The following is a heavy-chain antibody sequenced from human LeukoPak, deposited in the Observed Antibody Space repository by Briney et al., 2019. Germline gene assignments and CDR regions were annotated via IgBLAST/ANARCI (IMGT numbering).Heavy chain of an antibody. Sequence: SETLSLTCAVYGGSFSGYYWSWIRQPPGKGLEWIGEINHSGSTNYNPSLKSRVTISVDTSKNLFSLKLSSVTAADTAVYYCARLGIAARQFFFDYWGQGTLVTVSS. J-gene: IGHJ4*02. D-gene: IGHD6-6*01. CDR1: GGSFSGYY. V-gene: IGHV4-34*01. CDR3: ARLGIAARQFFFDY. CDR2: INHSGST.